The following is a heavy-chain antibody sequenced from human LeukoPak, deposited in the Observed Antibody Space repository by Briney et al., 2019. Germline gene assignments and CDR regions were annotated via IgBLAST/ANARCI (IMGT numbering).Heavy chain of an antibody. V-gene: IGHV3-9*01. CDR2: ISWNSGSI. D-gene: IGHD6-13*01. J-gene: IGHJ4*02. CDR3: AKGGYSSSWSVSYYFDY. Sequence: PGGSLRLSCAASGFTFDDYAMHWVRQAPGKGLEWVSGISWNSGSIGYADSVKGRFTISRGDAKNSLYLQMNSLRAEDTALYYCAKGGYSSSWSVSYYFDYWGQGTLVTVSS. CDR1: GFTFDDYA.